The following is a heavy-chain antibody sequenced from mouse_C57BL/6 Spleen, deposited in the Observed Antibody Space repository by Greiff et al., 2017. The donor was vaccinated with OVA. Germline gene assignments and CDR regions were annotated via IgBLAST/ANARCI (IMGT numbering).Heavy chain of an antibody. V-gene: IGHV5-9-1*02. CDR3: TRDGSSLYYYAMDY. J-gene: IGHJ4*01. CDR1: GFTFSSYA. Sequence: EVKLMESGEGLVKPGGSLKLSCAASGFTFSSYAMSWVRQTPEKRLEWVAYISSGGDYIYYADTVKGRFTISRDNARNTLYLQMSSLKSEDTAMYYCTRDGSSLYYYAMDYWGQGTSVTVSS. CDR2: ISSGGDYI. D-gene: IGHD1-1*01.